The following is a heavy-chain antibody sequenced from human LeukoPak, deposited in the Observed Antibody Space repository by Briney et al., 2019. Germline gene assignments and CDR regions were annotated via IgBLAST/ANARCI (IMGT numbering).Heavy chain of an antibody. V-gene: IGHV5-51*01. CDR1: GYSFTTYW. D-gene: IGHD3-9*01. J-gene: IGHJ4*02. CDR3: ARRRSGYYGSRSFDY. CDR2: IYPGDSDT. Sequence: EESLKISCKGSGYSFTTYWIAWVRQMPGKGLEWMGIIYPGDSDTRYSPSFQGQVTISADKSISTAYLQWSSLKASDTATYYCARRRSGYYGSRSFDYWGQGTLVTVSS.